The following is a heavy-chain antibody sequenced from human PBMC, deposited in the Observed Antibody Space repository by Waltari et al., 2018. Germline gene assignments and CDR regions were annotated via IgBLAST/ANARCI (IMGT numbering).Heavy chain of an antibody. Sequence: EVQLVESGGGLVQPGGSLRLSCAASGFTFSSYEMNWVRQAPGKGLEWVSYISSSGSTIYYADSVKGRLTISRDNDKNSLYLQMNSLRAEDTAVYYCARAQAWYYDFWSGYSSNFDYWGQGTLVTVSS. CDR1: GFTFSSYE. CDR3: ARAQAWYYDFWSGYSSNFDY. CDR2: ISSSGSTI. D-gene: IGHD3-3*01. V-gene: IGHV3-48*03. J-gene: IGHJ4*02.